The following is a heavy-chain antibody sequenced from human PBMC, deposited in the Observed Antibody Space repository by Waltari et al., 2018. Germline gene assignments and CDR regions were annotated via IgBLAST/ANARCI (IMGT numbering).Heavy chain of an antibody. CDR2: IKPDGSQQ. J-gene: IGHJ4*02. CDR1: GCTFSSNW. V-gene: IGHV3-7*03. CDR3: ARDFNWGWDF. Sequence: EVQLVDSGGGLVQPGGSLRLSCAASGCTFSSNWMSWVRQAPGRGLGWRANIKPDGSQQYYVDSVRVRFAISRDNAKNSLYLQLNSLRAEDTAIYYCARDFNWGWDFWGQGTLVTVSS. D-gene: IGHD7-27*01.